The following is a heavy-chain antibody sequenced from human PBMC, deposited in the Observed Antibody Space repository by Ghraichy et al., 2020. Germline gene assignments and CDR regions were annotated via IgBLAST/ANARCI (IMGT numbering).Heavy chain of an antibody. D-gene: IGHD1-14*01. Sequence: SETLSLTCAVYGGSFSDYYWSWIRQPPGKGLEWIGEINHSGSTNHNPSLKSRVTISVDTSKNQFSLKLSSVTAADTAVYYCARGGRAVPGRWIDPWGQGTLVTVSS. V-gene: IGHV4-34*01. CDR2: INHSGST. CDR3: ARGGRAVPGRWIDP. J-gene: IGHJ5*02. CDR1: GGSFSDYY.